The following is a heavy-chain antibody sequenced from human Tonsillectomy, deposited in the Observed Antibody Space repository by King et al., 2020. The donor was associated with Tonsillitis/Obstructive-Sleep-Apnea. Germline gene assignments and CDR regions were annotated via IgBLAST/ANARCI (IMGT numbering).Heavy chain of an antibody. V-gene: IGHV3-30*04. Sequence: VQLVESGGGVVQPGRSLRLSCVASGFTFSPYAMHWVRQAPGKGLEWVAVISSDGAKKYYADSVRGRFSISRDNSKNTLYLQMNSLRPGDTAVYYCARXXCSSXXCYILDYWXXGTLVTVXS. CDR2: ISSDGAKK. CDR1: GFTFSPYA. D-gene: IGHD2-2*01. J-gene: IGHJ4*02. CDR3: ARXXCSSXXCYILDY.